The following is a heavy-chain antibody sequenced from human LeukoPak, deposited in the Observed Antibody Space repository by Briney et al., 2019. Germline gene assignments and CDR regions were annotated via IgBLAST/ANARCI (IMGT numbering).Heavy chain of an antibody. D-gene: IGHD3-22*01. CDR3: ARDRGYYDSSGHSNWFDP. CDR2: ISSSSSTI. Sequence: GGSLRLSCAASGFTFSSYSMNWVRQAPGKGLEWVSYISSSSSTIYYADSVKGRFTISRDNAKNSLYLQMNSLRAEDTAVYYCARDRGYYDSSGHSNWFDPWGQGTLVTVSS. V-gene: IGHV3-48*04. J-gene: IGHJ5*02. CDR1: GFTFSSYS.